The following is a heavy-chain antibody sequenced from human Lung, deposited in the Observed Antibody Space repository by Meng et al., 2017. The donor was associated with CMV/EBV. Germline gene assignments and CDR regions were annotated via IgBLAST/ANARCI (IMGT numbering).Heavy chain of an antibody. V-gene: IGHV1-46*01. J-gene: IGHJ6*02. D-gene: IGHD3-9*01. CDR3: ARIQGPDILTGYYSYYGMDV. CDR1: GYTFTSYY. Sequence: AXVXVSXXASGYTFTSYYMHWVRQAPGQGLEWMGIINPSGGSTRYAQKFQGRVTMTRDTSTSTVYMELSSLRSEDTAVYYCARIQGPDILTGYYSYYGMDVWGQGTTVXVSS. CDR2: INPSGGST.